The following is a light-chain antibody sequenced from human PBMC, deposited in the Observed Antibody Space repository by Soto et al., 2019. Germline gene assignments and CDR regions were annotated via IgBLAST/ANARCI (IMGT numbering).Light chain of an antibody. Sequence: EIVLTQSPATLSLSPGDRATLSCGASQSVRSSYVAWYQQKAGLAPRLLIYDGSSSASGIPDRFSGSGSATDVTLTIGRLEPEDFAVYYCQQYYNSAPLSFGGGTKVEMK. CDR2: DGS. CDR1: QSVRSSY. CDR3: QQYYNSAPLS. J-gene: IGKJ4*01. V-gene: IGKV3D-20*01.